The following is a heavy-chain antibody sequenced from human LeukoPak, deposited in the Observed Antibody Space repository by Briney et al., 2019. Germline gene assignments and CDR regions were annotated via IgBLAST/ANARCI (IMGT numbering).Heavy chain of an antibody. J-gene: IGHJ4*02. Sequence: PSQTLSLTCTVSGGSISSGGYYWSWIRQPAGKGLEWIGRIYSSGSNNYNPSLKSRVTMSLDTSKNHLSLNLSSVTAADTAVYYCAREPTSGREPTSGRPLDYWGQGTLVTVSS. CDR1: GGSISSGGYY. CDR3: AREPTSGREPTSGRPLDY. CDR2: IYSSGSN. V-gene: IGHV4-61*02. D-gene: IGHD5-12*01.